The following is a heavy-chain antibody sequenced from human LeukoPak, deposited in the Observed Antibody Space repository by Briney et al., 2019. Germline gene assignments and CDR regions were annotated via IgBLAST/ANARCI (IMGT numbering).Heavy chain of an antibody. V-gene: IGHV3-48*03. CDR2: ISSSGSTI. D-gene: IGHD1-26*01. CDR3: ARGDSGSYYFDY. CDR1: GFTFSSYE. Sequence: PGGSLRLPCAASGFTFSSYEMNWVRQAPGKGLEWVSYISSSGSTIYYADSVKGRFTISRDNAKNSLYLQMNSLRAEDTAVYYCARGDSGSYYFDYWGQGTLVTVSS. J-gene: IGHJ4*02.